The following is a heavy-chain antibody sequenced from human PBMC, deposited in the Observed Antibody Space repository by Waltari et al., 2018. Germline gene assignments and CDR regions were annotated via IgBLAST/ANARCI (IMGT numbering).Heavy chain of an antibody. Sequence: EVQVLESGGGLAQPGGSLRLTCAASGFIFSHYAIYWVRQAPGKGLEWVSGINGYGDKTYYADSVRGRFTLSRDNSRNTLSLEMNSLRADDTAVYYCAKAHFYDTSGYIEHWGQGTLVTVSS. V-gene: IGHV3-23*01. D-gene: IGHD3-22*01. CDR3: AKAHFYDTSGYIEH. J-gene: IGHJ1*01. CDR2: INGYGDKT. CDR1: GFIFSHYA.